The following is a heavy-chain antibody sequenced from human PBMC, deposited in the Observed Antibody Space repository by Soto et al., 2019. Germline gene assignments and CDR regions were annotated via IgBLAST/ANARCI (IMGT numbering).Heavy chain of an antibody. CDR1: GYTFTTSG. CDR2: ISTDNGNT. J-gene: IGHJ6*02. D-gene: IGHD3-16*01. CDR3: ARPGGGPGMDV. V-gene: IGHV1-18*01. Sequence: ASVKVSCKASGYTFTTSGISWVRQAPGQGLEWMGWISTDNGNTNYAQHLQGRVSMTTDTSTSTAYMDLRSLRSDDTAVYYCARPGGGPGMDVWGQGTTVTVSS.